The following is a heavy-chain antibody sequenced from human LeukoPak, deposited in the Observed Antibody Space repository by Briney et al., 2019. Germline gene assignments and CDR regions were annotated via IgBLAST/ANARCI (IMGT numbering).Heavy chain of an antibody. CDR2: INPDGSES. V-gene: IGHV3-7*01. J-gene: IGHJ6*04. CDR3: ATFVETVSGSYTVPGGLHV. Sequence: PGGSLRISCVAPEFEPTYFWMTWVRRAPGKGLEWVANINPDGSESFYLDSVRGRFTISRDNAKKSLYLQMNRLRAEDTAVYYCATFVETVSGSYTVPGGLHVWGKGTTVSVSS. CDR1: EFEPTYFW. D-gene: IGHD5/OR15-5a*01.